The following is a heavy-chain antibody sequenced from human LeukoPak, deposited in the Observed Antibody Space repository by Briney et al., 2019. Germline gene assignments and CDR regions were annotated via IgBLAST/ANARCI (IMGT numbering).Heavy chain of an antibody. CDR2: ISNDGGGT. V-gene: IGHV3-23*01. CDR1: GFIFNNYG. Sequence: GGSLRLSCAASGFIFNNYGLIWVRQAPGKGLEWVSAISNDGGGTTYADFVKGRFTISRDNSRNTLFLQMNSLRGDDTALYYCAKGGSGYFLDLWGQGTLVTVSS. D-gene: IGHD3-22*01. J-gene: IGHJ5*02. CDR3: AKGGSGYFLDL.